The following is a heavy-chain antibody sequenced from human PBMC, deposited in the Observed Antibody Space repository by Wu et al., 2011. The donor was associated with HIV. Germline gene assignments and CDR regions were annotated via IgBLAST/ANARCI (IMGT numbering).Heavy chain of an antibody. Sequence: VQLVQSGAEVKKPGESLKISCKGSGYSFTNYWIAWVRQMPGKGLEWMGIIYPGDSDTRYSPSFQGQVSISADKSLSTAYLQWSSLKASDTAMYYCASLSTRDRGDNYYYMDVWGKGTTVTVSS. J-gene: IGHJ6*03. CDR2: IYPGDSDT. V-gene: IGHV5-51*03. D-gene: IGHD2-2*01. CDR3: ASLSTRDRGDNYYYMDV. CDR1: GYSFTNYW.